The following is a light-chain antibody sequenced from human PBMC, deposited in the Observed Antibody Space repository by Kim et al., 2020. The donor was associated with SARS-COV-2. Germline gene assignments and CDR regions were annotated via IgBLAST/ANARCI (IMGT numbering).Light chain of an antibody. V-gene: IGKV3-15*01. CDR2: AAS. CDR3: QQYTNWPPEYT. J-gene: IGKJ2*01. CDR1: QSVRSN. Sequence: EIVMTRSPDTLSVSPGERATLSCRASQSVRSNLAWYQQKPSQAPRLIIYAASTRATGIPARFSGSGSGTEFTLTISSLQSEDFAVYYCQQYTNWPPEYTFGQGTKLEI.